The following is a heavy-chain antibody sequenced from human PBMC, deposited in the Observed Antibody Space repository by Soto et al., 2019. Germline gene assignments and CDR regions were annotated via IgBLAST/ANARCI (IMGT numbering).Heavy chain of an antibody. CDR1: GFTFSGYG. Sequence: PGGSLRLSCEASGFTFSGYGMQWVRQAPGKRLEWVAVIWYDGSNKYYADSVKGRFTISRDNSKNTLYLQMNSLRAEDTAVYYSARVDYHESSRYYYYYGMVVWAQGPTVPVFS. CDR2: IWYDGSNK. D-gene: IGHD3-22*01. V-gene: IGHV3-33*08. J-gene: IGHJ6*02. CDR3: ARVDYHESSRYYYYYGMVV.